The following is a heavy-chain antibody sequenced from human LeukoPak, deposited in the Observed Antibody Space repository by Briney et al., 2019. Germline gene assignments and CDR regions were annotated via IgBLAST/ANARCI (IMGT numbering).Heavy chain of an antibody. D-gene: IGHD3-22*01. V-gene: IGHV3-23*01. CDR1: GFTFSSYA. Sequence: GGSLRLSCAASGFTFSSYAMSWVRQAPGKGLEWVSANSGSGGSTYYADSVKGRFTISRDNSKNTLYLQMNSLRAEDTAVYYCAKDAATYYDSSGYYFGYFDYWGQGTLVTVSS. CDR3: AKDAATYYDSSGYYFGYFDY. J-gene: IGHJ4*02. CDR2: NSGSGGST.